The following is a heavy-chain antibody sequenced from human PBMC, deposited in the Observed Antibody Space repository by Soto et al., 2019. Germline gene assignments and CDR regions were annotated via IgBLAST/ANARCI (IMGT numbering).Heavy chain of an antibody. CDR2: IDPSDSYT. Sequence: GESLKISCKGSGYSFTSYWISWVRQMPGKGLEWMGRIDPSDSYTNYSPPFQGHVTISADKSISTAYLQWSSLKASDTAMYYCARHSYQQLVQSDYWGQGTLVTVSS. CDR1: GYSFTSYW. D-gene: IGHD6-13*01. V-gene: IGHV5-10-1*01. J-gene: IGHJ4*02. CDR3: ARHSYQQLVQSDY.